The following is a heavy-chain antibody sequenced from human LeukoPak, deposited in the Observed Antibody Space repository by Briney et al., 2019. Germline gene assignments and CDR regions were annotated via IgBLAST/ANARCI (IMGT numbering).Heavy chain of an antibody. CDR2: IYPGDSDT. V-gene: IGHV5-51*01. Sequence: GESLKISCKGSGYSFSSYWIGWVRQMPGKGLEWMRIIYPGDSDTRYSPSFQGQVTISADKSISTAYLQWSSLKASDTAMYYCARIGVPAAMAYYYYGMDVWGQGTTVTVSS. CDR3: ARIGVPAAMAYYYYGMDV. D-gene: IGHD2-2*01. CDR1: GYSFSSYW. J-gene: IGHJ6*02.